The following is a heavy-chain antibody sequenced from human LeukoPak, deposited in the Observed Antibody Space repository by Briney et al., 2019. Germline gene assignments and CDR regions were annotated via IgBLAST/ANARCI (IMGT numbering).Heavy chain of an antibody. Sequence: GGSLRLSCAASGFTFTSYSMNWVRQAPGKGLEWVSTISGGGGSTYYADSVKGRFTISRDNSKNTLYLQMNSLRAEDTAVYYCARDLESSGYYNGLYYYGMDVWGQGTTVTVSS. D-gene: IGHD3-22*01. CDR3: ARDLESSGYYNGLYYYGMDV. J-gene: IGHJ6*02. V-gene: IGHV3-23*01. CDR1: GFTFTSYS. CDR2: ISGGGGST.